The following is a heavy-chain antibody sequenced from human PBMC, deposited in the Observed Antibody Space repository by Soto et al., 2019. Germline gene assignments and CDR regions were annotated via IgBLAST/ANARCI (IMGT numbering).Heavy chain of an antibody. D-gene: IGHD3-3*01. Sequence: SETLSLTCTVSGGSISSYYWSWIRQPPGKGLEWIGYIYYSGSTNYSPSFQGQVTISADKSISSAYLQWSVLKASDTAMYYCARQGVPGLFDPWGPGTLVTVSS. V-gene: IGHV4-59*08. CDR2: IYYSGST. CDR1: GGSISSYY. J-gene: IGHJ5*02. CDR3: ARQGVPGLFDP.